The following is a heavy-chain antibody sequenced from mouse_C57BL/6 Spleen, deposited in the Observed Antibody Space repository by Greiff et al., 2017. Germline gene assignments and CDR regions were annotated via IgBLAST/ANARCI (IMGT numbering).Heavy chain of an antibody. CDR1: GYTFTDYY. J-gene: IGHJ2*01. V-gene: IGHV1-26*01. Sequence: EVQLQQSGPELVKPGASVKISCKASGYTFTDYYMNWVKQSHGKSLEWIGDINPNNGGTSYNQKFKGKATLTVDKSSSTAYMELRSLTSEDSAVYYCARLLRWYFDYWGQGTTLTVSS. D-gene: IGHD1-1*01. CDR2: INPNNGGT. CDR3: ARLLRWYFDY.